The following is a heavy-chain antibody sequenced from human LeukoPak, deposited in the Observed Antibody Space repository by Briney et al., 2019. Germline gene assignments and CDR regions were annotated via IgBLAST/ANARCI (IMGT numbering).Heavy chain of an antibody. Sequence: PGRSLRLSCAASAFPFSSYGMHWVRQAPGKGLEWVAVIWHDGSHKYYADSVKGRFTISRDNSKNTLYLQMNSLRAEDTAVYYCAKDLVGTPVTTFSWGQRGGKPFDPWGQGTLVTVSS. CDR1: AFPFSSYG. V-gene: IGHV3-33*06. CDR2: IWHDGSHK. CDR3: AKDLVGTPVTTFSWGQRGGKPFDP. D-gene: IGHD4-17*01. J-gene: IGHJ5*02.